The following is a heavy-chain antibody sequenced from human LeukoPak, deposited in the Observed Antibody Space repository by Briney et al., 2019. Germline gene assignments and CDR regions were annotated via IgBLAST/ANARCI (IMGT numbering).Heavy chain of an antibody. Sequence: PGGSLRLSCAASGFTFSRYWMHWVRQTPGKGLVWVSRINSDGSSTRYADSVKGRFTISRDNAKNTLGLQMSSLRAEDTAVYYCARVDCSGGSCYFDYWGQGTLVTVSS. CDR2: INSDGSST. J-gene: IGHJ4*02. CDR1: GFTFSRYW. V-gene: IGHV3-74*01. D-gene: IGHD2-15*01. CDR3: ARVDCSGGSCYFDY.